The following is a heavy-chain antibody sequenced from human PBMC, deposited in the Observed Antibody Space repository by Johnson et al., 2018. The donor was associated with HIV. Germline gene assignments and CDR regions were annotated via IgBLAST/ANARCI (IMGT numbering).Heavy chain of an antibody. CDR3: ARLRGAFDI. CDR2: ITASGGTT. CDR1: GFTFSNYA. Sequence: MQLVESGGGLVQPGTSLRLSCVASGFTFSNYAMTWVRQAPGEGLEWVADITASGGTTYYADSVKGRFTISRDNSKNTLYLQMNSLRAEDTAVYYCARLRGAFDIWGQGTMVTVS. J-gene: IGHJ3*02. V-gene: IGHV3-23*04.